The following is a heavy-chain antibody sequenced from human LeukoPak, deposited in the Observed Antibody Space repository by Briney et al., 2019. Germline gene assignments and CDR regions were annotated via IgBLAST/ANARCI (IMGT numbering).Heavy chain of an antibody. CDR2: IYYSGST. D-gene: IGHD5-18*01. Sequence: PSETLSLTCTVSGGSISSYYGSWIRQPPGKGLEWIGYIYYSGSTNYNPSLKSRVTISVDTSKNQFSLKLSSVTAADTAVYYCARVVYSYGSSFDCWGQGTLVTVSS. J-gene: IGHJ4*02. V-gene: IGHV4-59*01. CDR3: ARVVYSYGSSFDC. CDR1: GGSISSYY.